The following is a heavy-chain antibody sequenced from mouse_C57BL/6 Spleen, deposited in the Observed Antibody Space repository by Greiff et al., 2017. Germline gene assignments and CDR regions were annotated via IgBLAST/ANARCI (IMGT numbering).Heavy chain of an antibody. CDR1: GFSLTSYG. J-gene: IGHJ2*01. V-gene: IGHV2-2*01. CDR2: IWSGGST. D-gene: IGHD3-2*02. CDR3: ARNSGGRNYFDY. Sequence: VQLVESGPGLVQPSQSLSITCTVSGFSLTSYGVHWVRQSPGKGLEWLGVIWSGGSTDSNAAFISRLSISKDNSKSQVFFKMNSLQADDTAIYYCARNSGGRNYFDYWGQGTTLTVSS.